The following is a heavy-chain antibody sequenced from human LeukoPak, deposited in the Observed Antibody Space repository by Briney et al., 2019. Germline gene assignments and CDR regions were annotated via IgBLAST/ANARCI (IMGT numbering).Heavy chain of an antibody. CDR3: ARATAAPTNNSLRYFDWLYSPTSWYFDL. CDR1: GFTFSSYW. J-gene: IGHJ2*01. Sequence: TGGSLRLSCAASGFTFSSYWMSWVRQAPGKGLEWVANIKQDGSEKYYVDSVKGRFTISRDNAKNSLYLQMNSLRAEDTAVYYCARATAAPTNNSLRYFDWLYSPTSWYFDLWGRGTLVTVSS. CDR2: IKQDGSEK. D-gene: IGHD3-9*01. V-gene: IGHV3-7*01.